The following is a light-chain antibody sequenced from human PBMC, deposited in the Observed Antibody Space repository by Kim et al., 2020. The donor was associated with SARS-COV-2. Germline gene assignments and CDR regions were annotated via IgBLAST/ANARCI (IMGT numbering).Light chain of an antibody. Sequence: EIVMTQSPATLSVSPGERATLSCRASQSISSKLAWYQHKPGQTPRLLIYEASTRATGLPARSSGSGSGTEFTLTISSLQSEDFAVYYCQQYNDWWTFGQGTKVDIK. CDR1: QSISSK. CDR3: QQYNDWWT. CDR2: EAS. J-gene: IGKJ1*01. V-gene: IGKV3-15*01.